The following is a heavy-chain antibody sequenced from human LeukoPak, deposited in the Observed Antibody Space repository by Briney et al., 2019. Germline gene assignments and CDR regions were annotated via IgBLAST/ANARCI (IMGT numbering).Heavy chain of an antibody. V-gene: IGHV1-69*05. Sequence: SVKVSCKASGYTFTSYGINWVRQAPGQGLEWMGRIILIFGTANYAQKFQGRVTITTDESTSTAYMELSSLRSEDTAVYYCARDGNYYDSSGYFDYWGQGTLVTVSS. J-gene: IGHJ4*02. CDR1: GYTFTSYG. D-gene: IGHD3-22*01. CDR3: ARDGNYYDSSGYFDY. CDR2: IILIFGTA.